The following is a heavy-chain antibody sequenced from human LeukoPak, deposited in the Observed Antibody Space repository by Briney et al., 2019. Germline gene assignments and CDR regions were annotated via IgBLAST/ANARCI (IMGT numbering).Heavy chain of an antibody. CDR1: GYTFTGYY. J-gene: IGHJ4*02. CDR2: INPNSGGT. CDR3: ARDKGSYYGGDY. D-gene: IGHD1-26*01. Sequence: ASMKVSCKASGYTFTGYYMHWVRQAPGQGLEWMGWINPNSGGTNYAQKFQGRVTMTGDTSISTAYMELSRLRSDDTAVYYCARDKGSYYGGDYWGQGTLVTVSS. V-gene: IGHV1-2*02.